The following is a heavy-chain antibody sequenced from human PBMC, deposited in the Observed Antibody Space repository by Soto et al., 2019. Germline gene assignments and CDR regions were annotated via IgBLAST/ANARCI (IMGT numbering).Heavy chain of an antibody. D-gene: IGHD3-3*01. J-gene: IGHJ4*02. V-gene: IGHV3-23*01. Sequence: GGSLRLSCAASGFSFGSYALSWVRQAPGKGLEWVPTISGSDGKTFYADSVKGRFTISRDNAKNSLYLQMNSLRAEDTAVYYCARDRDRSGYRYYFDYWGQGTLVTVSS. CDR3: ARDRDRSGYRYYFDY. CDR1: GFSFGSYA. CDR2: ISGSDGKT.